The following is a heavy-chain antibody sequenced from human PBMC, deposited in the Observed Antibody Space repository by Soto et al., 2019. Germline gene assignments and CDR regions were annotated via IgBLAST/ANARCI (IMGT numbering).Heavy chain of an antibody. V-gene: IGHV3-74*01. CDR2: ISHDGTIT. D-gene: IGHD1-1*01. CDR1: GFTFSDYV. J-gene: IGHJ4*02. Sequence: GGSLRLSCAAPGFTFSDYVMHWARQAPGKGLVWVSRISHDGTITSYADSVKGRFTISRDNAKNTLYLQMDSLRAEDTAVYYCATDRDWKVDYWGQGTLVTVSS. CDR3: ATDRDWKVDY.